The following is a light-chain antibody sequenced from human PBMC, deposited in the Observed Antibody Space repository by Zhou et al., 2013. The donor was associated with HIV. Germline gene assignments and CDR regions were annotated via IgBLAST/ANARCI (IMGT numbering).Light chain of an antibody. J-gene: IGKJ2*01. CDR3: HQSYSPPFT. CDR1: QGISNY. V-gene: IGKV1-17*03. Sequence: DIQMTQSPSAMSASVGDRVTITCRASQGISNYLAWFQQKPGKVPKLLIYAASSLQRGVPSRFSGSGSGTVFSLTISSLQPEDFATYYCHQSYSPPFTFGQGTNLEIK. CDR2: AAS.